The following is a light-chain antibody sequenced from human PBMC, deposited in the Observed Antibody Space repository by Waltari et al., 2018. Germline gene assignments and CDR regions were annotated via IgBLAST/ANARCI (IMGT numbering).Light chain of an antibody. CDR1: ESVSSNY. CDR2: VAS. CDR3: HQYGSAPRT. J-gene: IGKJ1*01. Sequence: EIVLTQSPGTLSLSPGDTATLSCRAGESVSSNYLAWYQQRAGQAPRLLIYVASTRATDIPDRFSGSGSGTDFTLTISRLEPEDFAMYYCHQYGSAPRTFGQGTKVEIK. V-gene: IGKV3-20*01.